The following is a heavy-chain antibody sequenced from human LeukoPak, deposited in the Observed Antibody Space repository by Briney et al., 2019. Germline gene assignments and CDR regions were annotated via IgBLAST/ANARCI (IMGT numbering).Heavy chain of an antibody. J-gene: IGHJ6*02. Sequence: PGGSLRLSCAASGFTFSSYSMNWVRQAPGKGLEWVSSISSSSSYIYYADSVKGRFTISRDNAKNSLYLQINSLRAEDTAVYYCARVAAYYYYGMDVWGQGTTVTVSS. CDR1: GFTFSSYS. CDR3: ARVAAYYYYGMDV. CDR2: ISSSSSYI. D-gene: IGHD6-25*01. V-gene: IGHV3-21*01.